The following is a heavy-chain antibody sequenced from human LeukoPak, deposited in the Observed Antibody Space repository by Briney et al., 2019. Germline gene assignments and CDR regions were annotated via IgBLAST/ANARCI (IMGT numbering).Heavy chain of an antibody. CDR1: GFTFNNYA. CDR2: ISGFGGST. J-gene: IGHJ6*03. V-gene: IGHV3-23*01. D-gene: IGHD3-10*01. CDR3: AKGEYGSGSSYYYYYYYMDV. Sequence: GGSLRLSCAASGFTFNNYAMNWVRQAPGKGLEWVSTISGFGGSTYYADSVKGRFTISRDNSKNTVDLQMNSLRAEDTAVYYCAKGEYGSGSSYYYYYYYMDVWGKGTTVTVSS.